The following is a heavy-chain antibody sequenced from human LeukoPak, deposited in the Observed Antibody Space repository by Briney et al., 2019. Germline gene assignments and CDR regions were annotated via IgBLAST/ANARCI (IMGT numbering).Heavy chain of an antibody. J-gene: IGHJ4*02. CDR1: GGSISSGGYY. CDR2: IYYSGST. Sequence: PSETLSLTCTVSGGSISSGGYYWSWIRQHPGKGLEWIGYIYYSGSTYYNPSLKSRVTISVDTSKNQFSLKLSSVTAADTAVYYCAREGLQPLLYGADFDYWGQGTLVTVSS. CDR3: AREGLQPLLYGADFDY. D-gene: IGHD2-2*02. V-gene: IGHV4-31*03.